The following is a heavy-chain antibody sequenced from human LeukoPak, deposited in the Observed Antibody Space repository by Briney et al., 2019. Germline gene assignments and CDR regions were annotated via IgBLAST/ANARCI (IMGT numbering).Heavy chain of an antibody. CDR3: AKDADILTGYWFDY. D-gene: IGHD3-9*01. CDR1: GFTFDDYA. Sequence: PGRSLRLSCAASGFTFDDYAMHWVRQAPGKGLEWVSGISWNSGSIGYADSVKGRFTISRDNAKNSLYLQMNSLRAEDTALYYCAKDADILTGYWFDYRGQGTLVTVSS. V-gene: IGHV3-9*01. CDR2: ISWNSGSI. J-gene: IGHJ4*02.